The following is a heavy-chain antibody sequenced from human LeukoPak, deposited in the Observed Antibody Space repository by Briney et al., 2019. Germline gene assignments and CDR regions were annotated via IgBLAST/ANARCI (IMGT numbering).Heavy chain of an antibody. J-gene: IGHJ4*02. D-gene: IGHD6-19*01. CDR1: GFTFNSYS. CDR3: ARILHSGDYDY. Sequence: GGSLRLSCAVSGFTFNSYSMNWVRQAPGKGLEWVSSISSSSDYTYYADSVKGRFTISRDNAKNSLYLQMNSLRAEDTAVYYCARILHSGDYDYWGQGTLVTVSS. CDR2: ISSSSDYT. V-gene: IGHV3-21*01.